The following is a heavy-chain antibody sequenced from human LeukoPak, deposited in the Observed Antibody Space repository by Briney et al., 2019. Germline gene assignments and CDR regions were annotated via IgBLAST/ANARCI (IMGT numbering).Heavy chain of an antibody. CDR1: GFTFSSYA. Sequence: GGSLRLSCAASGFTFSSYAMSWVRQAPGKGLEWVSAISGSGGSTYYADSVKGRFTISRDNSKNTLYLQMNSLRAEDTAVYYCAKSYCSSTSCSPRLDAFDIWGQGTMVTVSS. J-gene: IGHJ3*02. V-gene: IGHV3-23*01. CDR3: AKSYCSSTSCSPRLDAFDI. CDR2: ISGSGGST. D-gene: IGHD2-2*01.